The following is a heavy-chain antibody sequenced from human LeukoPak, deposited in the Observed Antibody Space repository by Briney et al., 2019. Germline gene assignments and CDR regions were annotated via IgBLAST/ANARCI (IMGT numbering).Heavy chain of an antibody. CDR3: AKSNGYGLIDI. V-gene: IGHV4-34*12. D-gene: IGHD3-22*01. Sequence: SETLSLTCAVYGGSFSGHSWSWIRQPPGKGLEWIGEVIHGGSTNYNPSLKSRVIISLDTSKNQFSLKLNSVTAADTAVYYCAKSNGYGLIDIRGQGTMVTVSS. J-gene: IGHJ3*02. CDR2: VIHGGST. CDR1: GGSFSGHS.